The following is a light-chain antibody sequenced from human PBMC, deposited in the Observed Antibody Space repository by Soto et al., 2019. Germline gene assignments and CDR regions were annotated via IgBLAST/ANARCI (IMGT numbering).Light chain of an antibody. V-gene: IGKV1-12*01. Sequence: DIQMTQSPSTLSASVVDRVTISCRASQTISNWLAWYQQKPGKAPKLLMYSASILHTGVSSRFTGGGSGTEFTLTINSLQPEDFATYYCQKSDTLPINFGGGTKVDIK. CDR1: QTISNW. CDR2: SAS. J-gene: IGKJ4*01. CDR3: QKSDTLPIN.